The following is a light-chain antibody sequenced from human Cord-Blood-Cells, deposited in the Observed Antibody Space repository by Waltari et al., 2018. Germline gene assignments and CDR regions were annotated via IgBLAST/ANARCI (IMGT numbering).Light chain of an antibody. CDR1: QSVSSN. Sequence: EIVMTPSPATLSVSPGERATISCRASQSVSSNLAWYQQKPGQAPRLLIYGASTRATGIPARFSGSGSGTEFTLTISSLQSEDFAVYYCQQYNNWPPYTFGQGTKLEIK. J-gene: IGKJ2*01. CDR3: QQYNNWPPYT. V-gene: IGKV3-15*01. CDR2: GAS.